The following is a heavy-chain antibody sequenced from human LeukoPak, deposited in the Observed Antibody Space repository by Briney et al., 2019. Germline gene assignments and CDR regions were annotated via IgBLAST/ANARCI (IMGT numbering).Heavy chain of an antibody. V-gene: IGHV3-7*01. CDR3: ARGGSYYKIYYYYMDV. J-gene: IGHJ6*03. Sequence: GGSLRLSCAASGFTFSSYWMSWVRQAPGKGLEWVANIKQDGSEKYYVDSVKGRFTISRDNAKNSLYLQMNSLRAEDTAVYYCARGGSYYKIYYYYMDVWGKGTTVTVSS. D-gene: IGHD1-26*01. CDR2: IKQDGSEK. CDR1: GFTFSSYW.